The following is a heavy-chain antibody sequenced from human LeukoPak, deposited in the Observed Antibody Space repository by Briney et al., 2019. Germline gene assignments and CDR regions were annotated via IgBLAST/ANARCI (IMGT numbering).Heavy chain of an antibody. D-gene: IGHD3-3*01. CDR2: ISGSGGST. CDR1: GFTFRSYA. Sequence: GGSLRLSCAASGFTFRSYAMSWVRQAPGKGLEWVSSISGSGGSTYYADSVKGRFIISRDNSMNTLYLQMNSLRAEDTAVYYCAKDFATIFGVVIIGMDVWGKGTTVTVSS. V-gene: IGHV3-23*01. CDR3: AKDFATIFGVVIIGMDV. J-gene: IGHJ6*04.